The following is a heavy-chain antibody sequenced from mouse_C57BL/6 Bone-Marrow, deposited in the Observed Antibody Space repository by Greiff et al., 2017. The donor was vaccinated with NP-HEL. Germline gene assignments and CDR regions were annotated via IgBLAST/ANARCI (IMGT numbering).Heavy chain of an antibody. D-gene: IGHD4-1*01. J-gene: IGHJ3*01. V-gene: IGHV2-2*01. CDR3: ARNKRNWEGTWFAY. Sequence: VQGVESGPGLVQPSQSLSITCTVSGFSLTSYGVHWVRRSPGKGLEWLGVIWSGGSTDYNAAFISRLSISKDNSKSQVFFKMNSLQADDTAIYYCARNKRNWEGTWFAYWGQGTLVTVSA. CDR1: GFSLTSYG. CDR2: IWSGGST.